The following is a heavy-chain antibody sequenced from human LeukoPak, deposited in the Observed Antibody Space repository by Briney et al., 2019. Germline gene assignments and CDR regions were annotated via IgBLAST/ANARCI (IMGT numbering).Heavy chain of an antibody. J-gene: IGHJ4*02. Sequence: GGSLRLSCAASGFAFSSSSMSWVRQAPGKGPEWISYISSGGSVMHYADSVKGRFTISRDNVENSLYLQMNSLRVEDTAVYYCTRDLEYWGQGVLVTVSS. CDR1: GFAFSSSS. V-gene: IGHV3-48*01. CDR2: ISSGGSVM. CDR3: TRDLEY.